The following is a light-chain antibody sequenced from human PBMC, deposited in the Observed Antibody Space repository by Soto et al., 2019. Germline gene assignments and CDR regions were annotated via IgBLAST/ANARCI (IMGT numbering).Light chain of an antibody. J-gene: IGLJ3*02. V-gene: IGLV2-8*01. Sequence: QSALTQPPSASGSPGQSVTICCTGTSSDVGDYNYVSWYQQHPGKAPKLMIYEVSKRPSGVPDRFSGSKSGNTASLTVSGLQAEDEADYYCSSYAGSNNWVFGGGTKVTVL. CDR3: SSYAGSNNWV. CDR2: EVS. CDR1: SSDVGDYNY.